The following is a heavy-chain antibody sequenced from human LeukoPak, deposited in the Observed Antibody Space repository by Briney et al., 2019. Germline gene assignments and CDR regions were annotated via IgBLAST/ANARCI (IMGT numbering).Heavy chain of an antibody. D-gene: IGHD2-2*02. CDR2: IYYSGST. J-gene: IGHJ6*02. Sequence: PSETLSLTCTVSGGSISSYYWSWIRQPPGKGLEWIGYIYYSGSTYYNPSLKSRVTISVDTSKNQFSLKLTSVTAADTAVYRCARDRLDTLDLRYYYGMDIWGQGTTVTASS. CDR1: GGSISSYY. CDR3: ARDRLDTLDLRYYYGMDI. V-gene: IGHV4-59*12.